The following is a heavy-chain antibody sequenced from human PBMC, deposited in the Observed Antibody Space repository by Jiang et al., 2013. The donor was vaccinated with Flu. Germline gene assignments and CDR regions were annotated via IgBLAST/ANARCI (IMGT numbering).Heavy chain of an antibody. CDR1: KFPFVIYA. J-gene: IGHJ1*01. V-gene: IGHV3-30*04. CDR2: ISYDGNEK. D-gene: IGHD5-24*01. CDR3: ARSGGEYTDGYNYGSH. Sequence: VQLVESGGGVVQPGGSLRLSCAGPKFPFVIYAMHWVRQAPGKGLEWVAVISYDGNEKYLADSVKGRFTISRDNSKDTLFLQMNSLRAEDTAVYYCARSGGEYTDGYNYGSHWG.